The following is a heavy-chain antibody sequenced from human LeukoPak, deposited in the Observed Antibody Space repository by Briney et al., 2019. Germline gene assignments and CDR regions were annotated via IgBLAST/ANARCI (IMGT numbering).Heavy chain of an antibody. CDR2: IKQDGSEK. J-gene: IGHJ4*02. CDR3: ARRHPEWSMEY. D-gene: IGHD3-3*01. Sequence: GGSLRLSCAASGFTFSNYWMNWVHQAPGKGLEWVANIKQDGSEKYYVDSVKGRFIISRDNAKNSLYLQMNSLRAEDTAVYYCARRHPEWSMEYWGQGTLVTVSS. CDR1: GFTFSNYW. V-gene: IGHV3-7*01.